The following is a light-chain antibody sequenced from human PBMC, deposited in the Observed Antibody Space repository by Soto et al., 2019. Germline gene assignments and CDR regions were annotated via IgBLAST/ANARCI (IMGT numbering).Light chain of an antibody. Sequence: QSALTQPASVSGSPGQSITISCTGTSSDVGGYNYVSWYQQYPGKAPKLMIYEVSYRPSGVSNRFSDSKYGNTASLTISGLQSEDEADYYGSSYTSTNTLVFGGGTQLTVL. CDR2: EVS. CDR3: SSYTSTNTLV. CDR1: SSDVGGYNY. J-gene: IGLJ3*02. V-gene: IGLV2-14*01.